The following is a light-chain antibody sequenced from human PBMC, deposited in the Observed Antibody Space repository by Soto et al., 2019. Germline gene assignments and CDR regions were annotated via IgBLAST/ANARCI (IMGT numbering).Light chain of an antibody. CDR2: WAS. Sequence: DIVMTQSPDSLAVSLGERATINCKSSQSVLYSSNNKNYLAWYQQKPGQPPNLLIYWASTRESGVPDRFSGSGSGTDFTLTISSLQADDVAVYYCQQYYRTPLTFGGGTKVEIK. CDR3: QQYYRTPLT. V-gene: IGKV4-1*01. J-gene: IGKJ4*01. CDR1: QSVLYSSNNKNY.